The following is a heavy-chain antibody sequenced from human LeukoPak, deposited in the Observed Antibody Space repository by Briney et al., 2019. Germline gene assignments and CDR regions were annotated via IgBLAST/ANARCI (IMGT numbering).Heavy chain of an antibody. J-gene: IGHJ4*02. CDR2: ISAYNGNT. Sequence: GASVKVSCKASGYTFTSYGIRWVRQAPGQGLEWMGWISAYNGNTNYAQKLQGRVTMTTDTSTSTAYMELRSLRSDDTAVYYYARGKSPPVWAPSDYWGQGTLVTVSS. CDR1: GYTFTSYG. V-gene: IGHV1-18*01. D-gene: IGHD1-26*01. CDR3: ARGKSPPVWAPSDY.